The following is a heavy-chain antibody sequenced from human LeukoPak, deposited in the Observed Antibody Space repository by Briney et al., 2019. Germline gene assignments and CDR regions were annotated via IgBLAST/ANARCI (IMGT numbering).Heavy chain of an antibody. V-gene: IGHV4-39*01. CDR3: ARHRGFCDS. D-gene: IGHD2-2*03. CDR1: GGSFDTGSYW. Sequence: SETLSLTCTVSGGSFDTGSYWWGWLRQPPGKALEWIGVRYYSGTTYYNPSLKSRVSISMDKSKIQFSLRVNSPTAADTAVYYCARHRGFCDSWGQGTLVTVSS. CDR2: RYYSGTT. J-gene: IGHJ4*02.